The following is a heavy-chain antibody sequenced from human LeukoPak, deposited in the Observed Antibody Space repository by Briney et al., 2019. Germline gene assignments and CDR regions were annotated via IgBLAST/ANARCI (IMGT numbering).Heavy chain of an antibody. CDR3: ARQLGYCSSTSCQSLDYGMDV. D-gene: IGHD2-2*01. V-gene: IGHV3-30-3*01. CDR1: GFTFSSYA. J-gene: IGHJ6*02. CDR2: ISYDGSNK. Sequence: PGGSLRLSCAASGFTFSSYAMHWVRQAPGKGLEGVAVISYDGSNKYYADSVKGRFTISRDNSKNTLYLQMNSLRAEDTAVYYCARQLGYCSSTSCQSLDYGMDVWGQGTTVTVSS.